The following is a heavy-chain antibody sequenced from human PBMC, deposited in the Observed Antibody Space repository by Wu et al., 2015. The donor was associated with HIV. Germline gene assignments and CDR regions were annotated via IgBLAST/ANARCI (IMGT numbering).Heavy chain of an antibody. CDR2: IIPIFGTA. J-gene: IGHJ4*02. Sequence: QVQLVQSGAEVKKPGSSVKVSCKASGGTFSSYAISWVRQAPGQGLEWMGGIIPIFGTANYAQKFQGRVTITTDESTSTAYMELSSLRSEDTAVYYCARGGGYCSGGSCQGYYFDYVGPGNARSPSPQ. CDR1: GGTFSSYA. D-gene: IGHD2-15*01. CDR3: ARGGGYCSGGSCQGYYFDY. V-gene: IGHV1-69*05.